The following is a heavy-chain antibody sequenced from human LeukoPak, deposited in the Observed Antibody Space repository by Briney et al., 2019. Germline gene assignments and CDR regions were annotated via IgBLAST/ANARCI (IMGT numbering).Heavy chain of an antibody. CDR2: IYYSGST. CDR1: GGSISSYY. CDR3: ARSYTPMALDY. J-gene: IGHJ4*02. Sequence: SETLFLTCTVSGGSISSYYWSWIRQPPGKGLEWIGYIYYSGSTNYNPSLKSRVTISVDTSKNQFSLELSSVTAADTAVYYCARSYTPMALDYRGQGTLVTVSS. V-gene: IGHV4-59*01. D-gene: IGHD5-18*01.